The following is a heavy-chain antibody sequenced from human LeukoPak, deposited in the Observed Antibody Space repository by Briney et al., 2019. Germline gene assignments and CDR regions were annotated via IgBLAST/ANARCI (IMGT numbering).Heavy chain of an antibody. V-gene: IGHV3-23*01. CDR3: AKDGGLAYSCADF. J-gene: IGHJ4*02. D-gene: IGHD5-18*01. CDR2: LSGSGIST. Sequence: GGSLRLSCAASGFIFSSYAMSWVRQAPGKGLEWVSSLSGSGISTYYADSVKGRFTISRDNSKNTLYLQMNSLRAEDTAVYYCAKDGGLAYSCADFWGQGTLVTVSS. CDR1: GFIFSSYA.